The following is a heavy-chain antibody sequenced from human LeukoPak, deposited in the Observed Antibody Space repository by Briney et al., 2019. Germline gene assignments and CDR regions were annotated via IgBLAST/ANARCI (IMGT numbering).Heavy chain of an antibody. Sequence: ASVKVSCKASGYTFTSYDINWVRQATGQGLEWMGWMNPNSGNTGYAQKFQGRVTMTRNTSISTAYMELSSLRPEDTAVYYCAKEGDYYGSGSYRDGFDIWGQGTRATVSS. J-gene: IGHJ3*02. V-gene: IGHV1-8*01. CDR1: GYTFTSYD. D-gene: IGHD3-10*01. CDR2: MNPNSGNT. CDR3: AKEGDYYGSGSYRDGFDI.